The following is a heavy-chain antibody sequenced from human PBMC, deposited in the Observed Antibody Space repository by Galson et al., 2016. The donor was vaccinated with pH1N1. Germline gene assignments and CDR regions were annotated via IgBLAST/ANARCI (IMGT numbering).Heavy chain of an antibody. CDR1: GFTFSSYA. J-gene: IGHJ4*02. CDR3: ATGILTGPDY. CDR2: ISGRGVTT. V-gene: IGHV3-23*01. Sequence: SLRLSCAASGFTFSSYAMSWVRQAPGKGLEWASTISGRGVTTYYADSVKGRFTISRDNSKNTLYLQLTSLRAEDTAVYYCATGILTGPDYWGQGTLATVSS. D-gene: IGHD3-9*01.